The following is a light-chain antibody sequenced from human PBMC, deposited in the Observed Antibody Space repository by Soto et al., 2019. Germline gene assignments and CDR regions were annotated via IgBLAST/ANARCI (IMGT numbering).Light chain of an antibody. CDR3: LLSYSGARVV. V-gene: IGLV7-46*01. Sequence: QTVVTQEPSLTVSPGGTVPLTGASSTGPVTRGHYPYWFQQKPGQAPRTLIYDTSNKHSWTPARFSGSLLGGKAALTLSGAQPEDEAEYYCLLSYSGARVVFGGGTKLTVL. J-gene: IGLJ2*01. CDR1: TGPVTRGHY. CDR2: DTS.